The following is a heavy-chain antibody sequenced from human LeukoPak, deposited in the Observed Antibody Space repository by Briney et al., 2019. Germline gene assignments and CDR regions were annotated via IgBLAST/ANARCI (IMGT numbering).Heavy chain of an antibody. CDR1: GFTFSSYS. CDR3: SSTEDPYYYYYYMDV. Sequence: GGSLRLSCAASGFTFSSYSMNWVRQAPGKGLEWLSSISSSSSYIYYADSVKGRFTISRDNAKNSLYLQMNSLRAEDTAVYYCSSTEDPYYYYYYMDVWGKGTTVTVSS. D-gene: IGHD2-2*01. V-gene: IGHV3-21*01. CDR2: ISSSSSYI. J-gene: IGHJ6*03.